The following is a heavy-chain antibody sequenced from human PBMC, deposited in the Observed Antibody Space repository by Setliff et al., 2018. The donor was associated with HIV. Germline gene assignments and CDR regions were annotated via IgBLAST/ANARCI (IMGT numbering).Heavy chain of an antibody. CDR3: ARAYPWGYVDYYYMDV. D-gene: IGHD3-16*01. CDR1: GYTFTSYG. Sequence: ASVKVSCKASGYTFTSYGITWVRQAPGQGLEWMGWISGYNGNTDYAQNLQGRVTMTTDTSTSTAYMELRSLRSDDMAVYYCARAYPWGYVDYYYMDVWGKGTTVTVSS. V-gene: IGHV1-18*03. J-gene: IGHJ6*03. CDR2: ISGYNGNT.